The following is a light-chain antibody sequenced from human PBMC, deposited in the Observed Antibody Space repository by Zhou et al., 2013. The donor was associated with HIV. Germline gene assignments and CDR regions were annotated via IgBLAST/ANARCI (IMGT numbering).Light chain of an antibody. CDR1: QSISKF. CDR2: DAS. V-gene: IGKV1-5*01. CDR3: QQCDNYSIT. J-gene: IGKJ5*01. Sequence: DIQMTQSPSSLSASVGDRVTITCRASQSISKFVNWYQQKSGKAPKLLISDASSLSSGVTSRFSGSGSGTEFTLTISSLQPDDFATYYCQQCDNYSITFGQGTRLEIK.